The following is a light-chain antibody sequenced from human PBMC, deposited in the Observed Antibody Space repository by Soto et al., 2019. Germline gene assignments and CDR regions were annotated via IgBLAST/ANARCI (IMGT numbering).Light chain of an antibody. CDR3: QQYGRT. J-gene: IGKJ2*01. V-gene: IGKV3-20*01. CDR2: GAS. Sequence: DIVLTQSPGTLFLSPGERATLSCRASQSVNSNYLAWYQQKPGQAPRLLIFGASTRATGISDRFRGSGSGTDFTLTINRLEPEDFAVYYCQQYGRTFGQGTKVDIK. CDR1: QSVNSNY.